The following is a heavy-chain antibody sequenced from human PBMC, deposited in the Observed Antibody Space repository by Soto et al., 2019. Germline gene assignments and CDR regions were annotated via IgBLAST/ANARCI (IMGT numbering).Heavy chain of an antibody. J-gene: IGHJ6*02. CDR3: TRVVRFGSAEYSYSYGMDV. V-gene: IGHV3-74*03. Sequence: EVQLVESGGGLVQPGGSLRLSCAASGFTFNTYWMHWVRQAPGKGLVWVSRANSDGSSTTYADSVKGRFTISRDNARNTLDLQMNRLRAEETAVYYCTRVVRFGSAEYSYSYGMDVWGQGTTVTVSS. CDR2: ANSDGSST. D-gene: IGHD3-10*01. CDR1: GFTFNTYW.